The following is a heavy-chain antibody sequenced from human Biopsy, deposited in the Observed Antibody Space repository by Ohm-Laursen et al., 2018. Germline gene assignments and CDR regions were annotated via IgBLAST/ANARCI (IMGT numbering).Heavy chain of an antibody. CDR1: GGTFGRKD. CDR2: IIHHFGAT. V-gene: IGHV1-69*01. D-gene: IGHD5-12*01. CDR3: TDFNSYYEDSGLSDFPFPLDP. J-gene: IGHJ5*02. Sequence: SVKVSCKPYGGTFGRKDISWARQDAGQGLEWMGGIIHHFGATDYAQKFQGGVSITADVSTTTVYMELSSLRSEDTAVYYCTDFNSYYEDSGLSDFPFPLDPWGQGTLVSVSS.